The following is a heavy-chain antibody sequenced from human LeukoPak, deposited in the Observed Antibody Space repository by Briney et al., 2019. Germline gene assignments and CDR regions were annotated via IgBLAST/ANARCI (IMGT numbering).Heavy chain of an antibody. D-gene: IGHD6-13*01. J-gene: IGHJ5*02. Sequence: SETLSLTCAVSGGSISSGGYSWSWIRQPPGKGMEFIAYIYYTGNTYFNPSLKSRVTISVDTSKNQFSLKLSSVTAADTAVYYCARVLAAAGNNWFDPWGQGTLVTVSS. CDR3: ARVLAAAGNNWFDP. V-gene: IGHV4-30-4*07. CDR2: IYYTGNT. CDR1: GGSISSGGYS.